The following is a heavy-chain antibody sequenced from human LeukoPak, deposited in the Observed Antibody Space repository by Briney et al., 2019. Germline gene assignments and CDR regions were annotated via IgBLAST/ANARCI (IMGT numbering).Heavy chain of an antibody. J-gene: IGHJ4*02. V-gene: IGHV3-48*03. CDR1: GFTFSSYE. CDR2: ISSGGHTI. CDR3: ARDDPGIAAAGVFDY. D-gene: IGHD6-13*01. Sequence: GGSLRLSCAISGFTFSSYEMNWVRQAPGKGLEWVSYISSGGHTIYYADSVKGRFTISRDNAKNSLYLQMDSLRAEDTAVYYCARDDPGIAAAGVFDYWGQGTLVTLSS.